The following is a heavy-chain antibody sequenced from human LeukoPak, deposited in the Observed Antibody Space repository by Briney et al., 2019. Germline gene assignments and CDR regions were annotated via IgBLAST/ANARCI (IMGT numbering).Heavy chain of an antibody. J-gene: IGHJ4*02. D-gene: IGHD3-22*01. V-gene: IGHV4-59*01. CDR1: GGSISSYY. CDR2: IYYSGST. Sequence: SETLSLTCTVSGGSISSYYWIWLRQPPGKGLEWIGYIYYSGSTNYNPSLKSRVTISVDTSKNQFSLKLSSVTAADTAVYYCARSYDSIDNYFDYWGQGTLVTVSS. CDR3: ARSYDSIDNYFDY.